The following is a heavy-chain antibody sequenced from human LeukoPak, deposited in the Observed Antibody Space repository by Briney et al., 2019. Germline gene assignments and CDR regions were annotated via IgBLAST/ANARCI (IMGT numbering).Heavy chain of an antibody. CDR2: IFHSGSS. Sequence: SETLSLTCVVSGDSFTRSNWWSWVRQPPNKGLEGIGEIFHSGSSNYNPSLRSRVTMSVDKSKTQFSLKLTSVTAADTATYFCAMSTLTNFAPDHCGHGTLVIPSS. V-gene: IGHV4-4*02. CDR1: GDSFTRSNW. J-gene: IGHJ4*01. CDR3: AMSTLTNFAPDH. D-gene: IGHD4-11*01.